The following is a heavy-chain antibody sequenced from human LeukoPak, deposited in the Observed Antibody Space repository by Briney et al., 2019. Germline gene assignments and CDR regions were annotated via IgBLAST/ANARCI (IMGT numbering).Heavy chain of an antibody. D-gene: IGHD3-10*01. CDR2: ISGDGGST. V-gene: IGHV3-43*02. Sequence: GGSLRLSCAASGFTFDDYALHWVRQTPGKGLQWVSLISGDGGSTYYADSVKGRFTISRDNSKNSLYLQMNRLRTEDTALYYCAKESGSRSYYKGGGFDIWGQGSLVTVSS. J-gene: IGHJ3*02. CDR1: GFTFDDYA. CDR3: AKESGSRSYYKGGGFDI.